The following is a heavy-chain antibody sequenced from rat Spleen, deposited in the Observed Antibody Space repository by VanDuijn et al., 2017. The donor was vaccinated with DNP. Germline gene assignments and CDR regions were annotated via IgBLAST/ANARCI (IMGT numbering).Heavy chain of an antibody. CDR2: IANTGDNT. CDR3: TTASTEGFAN. CDR1: GFTFSDYY. D-gene: IGHD1-11*01. V-gene: IGHV5-20*01. J-gene: IGHJ3*01. Sequence: EVQLVESDGGLVQPGRSLKLSCAASGFTFSDYYMAWVRQAPTKGLEWVASIANTGDNTYYSDSVKGRFSISRDNAKSSLYLQMDSLRSEDTATYYCTTASTEGFANWGQGTLVTVSS.